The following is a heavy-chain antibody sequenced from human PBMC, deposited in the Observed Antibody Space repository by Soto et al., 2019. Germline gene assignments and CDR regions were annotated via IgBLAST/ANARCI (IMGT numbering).Heavy chain of an antibody. D-gene: IGHD2-8*01. CDR1: GGSISSGGYY. J-gene: IGHJ6*02. V-gene: IGHV4-31*03. CDR3: ARTYCTTTSCQAHGMDV. CDR2: IYYSGST. Sequence: SETLSLTCTVSGGSISSGGYYWSWIRQHPGKGLEWIGYIYYSGSTYYNPSLKSRVTISVGTSKNQFSLKLSSVTAADTAVYYCARTYCTTTSCQAHGMDVWGQGTTVTVSS.